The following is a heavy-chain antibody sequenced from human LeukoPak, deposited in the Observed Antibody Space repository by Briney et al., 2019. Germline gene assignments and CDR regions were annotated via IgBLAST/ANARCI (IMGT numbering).Heavy chain of an antibody. CDR2: IYHSGST. J-gene: IGHJ5*02. CDR1: GGSISSSNW. CDR3: ARGFTILNWFDP. V-gene: IGHV4-4*02. D-gene: IGHD3-3*01. Sequence: SETLSLTCAVSGGSISSSNWWSWVRQPPGKGLEWIGEIYHSGSTNYNPSLKSRVTMSVDTSKNQFSLKLSSVTAADTAVYYCARGFTILNWFDPWGQGTLVTVSS.